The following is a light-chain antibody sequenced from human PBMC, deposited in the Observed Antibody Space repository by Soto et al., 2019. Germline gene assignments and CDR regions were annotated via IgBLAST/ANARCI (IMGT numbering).Light chain of an antibody. CDR2: TTN. J-gene: IGLJ1*01. CDR1: SSNIGTSS. Sequence: QSALTKPHSAYGAPGQRVTISCSGSSSNIGTSSVHWFQQLPGTAPKLLISTTNQRPSGVPERFSGSKSGTSASLAISGLQSEDEADYYCAAWDDSLNGHVFGTGTKVTVL. V-gene: IGLV1-44*01. CDR3: AAWDDSLNGHV.